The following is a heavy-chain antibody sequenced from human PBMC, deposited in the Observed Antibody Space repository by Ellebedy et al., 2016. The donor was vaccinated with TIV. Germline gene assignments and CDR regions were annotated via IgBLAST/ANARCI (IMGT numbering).Heavy chain of an antibody. Sequence: GESLKISCAASGFTFSSYAMSWVRQAPGKGLEWVSTISASGGSTYYAASVKGRFTISRDKSKNTLFLQMNSLRAEDTALYYCAKGSPSDWGQGTLVTVSS. J-gene: IGHJ4*02. CDR1: GFTFSSYA. CDR3: AKGSPSD. CDR2: ISASGGST. V-gene: IGHV3-23*01.